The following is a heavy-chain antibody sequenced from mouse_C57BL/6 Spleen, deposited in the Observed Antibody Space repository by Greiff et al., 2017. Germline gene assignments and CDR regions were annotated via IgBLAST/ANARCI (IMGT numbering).Heavy chain of an antibody. CDR3: SNLAD. CDR2: IDPESGDT. Sequence: VQLQQSGAEFVRPGASVKLSCTPSGFNIKDDYIHWVNQRPEQGLEWIGWIDPESGDTEFASKFQGKATITADTSSNTAYLRLSSLTSEDTAVYYCSNLADWGQGTLVTVSA. V-gene: IGHV14-4*01. CDR1: GFNIKDDY. J-gene: IGHJ3*01.